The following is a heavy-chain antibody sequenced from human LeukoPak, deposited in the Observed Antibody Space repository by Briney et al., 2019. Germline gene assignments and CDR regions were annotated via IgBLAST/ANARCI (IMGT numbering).Heavy chain of an antibody. J-gene: IGHJ4*02. CDR3: AREYCSSTSCYFDY. CDR2: IWYDGSNK. D-gene: IGHD2-2*01. V-gene: IGHV3-33*01. CDR1: GFTFSSYG. Sequence: GGSLRLSCAASGFTFSSYGMHWVRQAPGKGLEWVAVIWYDGSNKYYADSVKGRFTISRDNSKNTLYLQMNSLRAEDTAVYYCAREYCSSTSCYFDYWGQGTLVTVPS.